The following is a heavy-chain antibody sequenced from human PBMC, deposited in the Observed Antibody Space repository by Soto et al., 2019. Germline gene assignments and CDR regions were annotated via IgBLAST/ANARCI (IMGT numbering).Heavy chain of an antibody. CDR2: ISYDGSTK. CDR1: GFSFHRHA. V-gene: IGHV3-30*04. CDR3: ARAQSSTVVTSSHFDP. J-gene: IGHJ5*02. D-gene: IGHD2-21*02. Sequence: PGGSLRLSCAASGFSFHRHAMNWVRQAPGKGLEWMAIISYDGSTKYFGDSVKGRFTISRDNSKNTVYLQLNRLRTEGTAVYYRARAQSSTVVTSSHFDPWGQGTLVTVSS.